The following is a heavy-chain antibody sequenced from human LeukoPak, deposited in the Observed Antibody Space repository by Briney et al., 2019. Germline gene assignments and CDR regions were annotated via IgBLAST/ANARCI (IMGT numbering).Heavy chain of an antibody. CDR1: GFTFSDYY. V-gene: IGHV3-11*04. Sequence: GGSQRLSCAASGFTFSDYYMSCIRQAPGKGLEWISHISSSGTTIYYADSVKGRFTISRDNAKNSLYLQMNSLRAEDTAVYYCAEAAGITGYWGQGTLVTVSS. J-gene: IGHJ4*02. D-gene: IGHD3-10*01. CDR3: AEAAGITGY. CDR2: ISSSGTTI.